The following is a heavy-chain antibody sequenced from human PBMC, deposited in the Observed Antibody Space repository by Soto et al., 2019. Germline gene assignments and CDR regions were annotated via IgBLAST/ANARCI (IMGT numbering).Heavy chain of an antibody. CDR1: GFTFSSYN. V-gene: IGHV3-21*01. J-gene: IGHJ6*03. D-gene: IGHD2-15*01. CDR3: ASWLFCSGGSCYEANYYMDV. CDR2: ISSSSYI. Sequence: GGSLRLSCAASGFTFSSYNMNWVRQAPGKGLEWVSSISSSSYIYYADSVKGRFTISRDNAKNSLYLQMNSLRAEDTAVYYCASWLFCSGGSCYEANYYMDVWGKGTTVTVSS.